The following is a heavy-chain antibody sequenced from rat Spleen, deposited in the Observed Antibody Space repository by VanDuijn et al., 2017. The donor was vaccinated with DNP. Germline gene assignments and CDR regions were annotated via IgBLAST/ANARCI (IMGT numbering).Heavy chain of an antibody. J-gene: IGHJ4*01. D-gene: IGHD1-1*01. V-gene: IGHV3-1*01. Sequence: EVRLQESGPGLVQPSQSLSLTCSVTGYSITSNYWGWIRKFPGNKMEWIGHISYSGSTSYNPSLKSRISITRDTSKNQFFLQLNSVTTEDTATYFCARGYSGGMDAWGQGTSVTVSS. CDR3: ARGYSGGMDA. CDR2: ISYSGST. CDR1: GYSITSNY.